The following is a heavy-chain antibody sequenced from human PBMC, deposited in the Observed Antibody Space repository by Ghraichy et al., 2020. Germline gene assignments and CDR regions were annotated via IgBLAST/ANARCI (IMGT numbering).Heavy chain of an antibody. V-gene: IGHV3-7*01. Sequence: GGSLRLSCAASGFTFSTYWMTWVRQSPGKGLEWVANIEQDGSEKYYVDSVEGRFTISRDNAKNSLYLQMNSLRPEDTAVYYCAREGIVAGSKGYGMDVWVQGPTFTVSS. J-gene: IGHJ6*02. D-gene: IGHD2-21*01. CDR3: AREGIVAGSKGYGMDV. CDR2: IEQDGSEK. CDR1: GFTFSTYW.